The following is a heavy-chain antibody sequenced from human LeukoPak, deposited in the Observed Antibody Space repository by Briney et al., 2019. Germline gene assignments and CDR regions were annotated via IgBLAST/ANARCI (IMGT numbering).Heavy chain of an antibody. CDR2: IIPIFGTA. CDR1: GYTFTTYA. Sequence: ASVKVSCKASGYTFTTYAMTWVRQAPGQGLEWMGGIIPIFGTANYAQKFQGRVTITADESTSTAYMELSSLRSEDTAVYYCARVGSTMVRLPDYWGQGTLVTVSS. D-gene: IGHD3-10*01. V-gene: IGHV1-69*13. J-gene: IGHJ4*02. CDR3: ARVGSTMVRLPDY.